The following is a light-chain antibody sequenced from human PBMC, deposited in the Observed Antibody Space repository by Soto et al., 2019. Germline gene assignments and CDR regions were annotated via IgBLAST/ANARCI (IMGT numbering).Light chain of an antibody. CDR1: QTISSW. V-gene: IGKV1-5*01. CDR2: DAS. Sequence: DIQMTQSPSTLPAPLGDGVTITSRASQTISSWLAWYQQKPGKAPKLLIYDASNLASGVPSRFTGSGSGTEFTLTISSLQPDDFATYYCQQYNTYSTWTFGQGTKVDIK. CDR3: QQYNTYSTWT. J-gene: IGKJ1*01.